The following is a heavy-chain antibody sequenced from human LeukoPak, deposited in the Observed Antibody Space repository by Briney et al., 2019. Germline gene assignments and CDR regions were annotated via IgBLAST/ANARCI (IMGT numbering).Heavy chain of an antibody. V-gene: IGHV3-73*01. Sequence: PGGSLRLSCAPSGFTFSGSDIHWVRQASGKGREWVGHIRSKTNNYGTADAESVKGRFTFSRDDSKHTAYIQMNGLKTEDTAVYYCTRHNYDRSGYGAFDIWGQGTMVTVSS. D-gene: IGHD3-22*01. CDR2: IRSKTNNYGT. J-gene: IGHJ3*02. CDR3: TRHNYDRSGYGAFDI. CDR1: GFTFSGSD.